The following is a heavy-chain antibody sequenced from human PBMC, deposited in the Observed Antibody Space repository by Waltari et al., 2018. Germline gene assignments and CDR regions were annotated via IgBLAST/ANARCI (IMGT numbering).Heavy chain of an antibody. D-gene: IGHD7-27*01. CDR1: GSTFSTNC. Sequence: VKLVESGGGSVQPGGSLRLSWAVPGSTFSTNCMHWVTQTPGKGLMWVARMNNDGSSTSYADSVKGRFTISRDKAKNTLYVQMNSLRPEDTAVYYCAREAFGTGEWYFDLWGRGTLVTVSS. CDR3: AREAFGTGEWYFDL. V-gene: IGHV3-74*01. J-gene: IGHJ2*01. CDR2: MNNDGSST.